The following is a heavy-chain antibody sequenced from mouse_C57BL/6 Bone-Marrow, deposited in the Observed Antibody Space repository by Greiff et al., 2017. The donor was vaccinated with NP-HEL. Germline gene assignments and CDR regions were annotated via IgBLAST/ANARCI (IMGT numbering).Heavy chain of an antibody. V-gene: IGHV3-5*01. J-gene: IGHJ1*03. CDR2: IYYSGTI. CDR1: GISITTGNYR. Sequence: EVKLQESGPGLVKPSQTVFLTCTVTGISITTGNYRWSWIRQFPGNKLEWIGYIYYSGTITYNPTLTSRTTITRDTPKNQFFLEMNSLTAEDTATYYCARDGGGLPHWYFDVWGTGTTVTVSS. D-gene: IGHD2-1*01. CDR3: ARDGGGLPHWYFDV.